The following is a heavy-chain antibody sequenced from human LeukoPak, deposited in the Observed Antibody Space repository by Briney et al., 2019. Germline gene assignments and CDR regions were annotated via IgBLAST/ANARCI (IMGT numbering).Heavy chain of an antibody. V-gene: IGHV4-4*07. D-gene: IGHD2-15*01. CDR3: AGGVEVAATPPTN. CDR1: GGSISSYY. CDR2: IYTSGST. J-gene: IGHJ4*02. Sequence: PSETLSLTCTVSGGSISSYYWSWTRQPAGKGLEWIGRIYTSGSTNYNPSLKSRVTMSVDTSKNQFSLKLSSVTAADTAVYYCAGGVEVAATPPTNWGQGTLVTVSS.